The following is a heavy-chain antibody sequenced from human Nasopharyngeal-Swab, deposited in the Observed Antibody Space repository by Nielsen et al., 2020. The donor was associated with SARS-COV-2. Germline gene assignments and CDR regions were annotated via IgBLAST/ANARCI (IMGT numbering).Heavy chain of an antibody. V-gene: IGHV2-70*11. J-gene: IGHJ6*03. CDR3: ARTRYDTLTGYYNKYYYYMDV. CDR2: IDWDDET. D-gene: IGHD3-9*01. CDR1: GFSLRNSGMS. Sequence: SGPTLVKPTQTLTLTCTFSGFSLRNSGMSVRWIRQSPGKALEWLARIDWDDETYYRTSLKTRLTISKDTSKKQVVLTMTNMDPVDTATYFCARTRYDTLTGYYNKYYYYMDVWGKGTTVSVS.